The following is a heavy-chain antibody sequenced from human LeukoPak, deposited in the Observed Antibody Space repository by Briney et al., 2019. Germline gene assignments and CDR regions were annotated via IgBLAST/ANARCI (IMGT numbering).Heavy chain of an antibody. J-gene: IGHJ4*02. CDR2: INTYNGNT. D-gene: IGHD3-16*02. V-gene: IGHV1-18*01. Sequence: ASAKVSCKASGYTFTNYGISWVRQAPGQGLEWMGWINTYNGNTVYAQKLQGRVTMTTDTSTSTGYMELRSLRSDDTAIYYCARENVITFGGVIVIPAVDYWGQGTLVTVSS. CDR1: GYTFTNYG. CDR3: ARENVITFGGVIVIPAVDY.